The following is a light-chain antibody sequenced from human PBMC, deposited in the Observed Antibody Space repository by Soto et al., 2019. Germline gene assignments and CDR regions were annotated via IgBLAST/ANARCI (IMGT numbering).Light chain of an antibody. CDR1: QSLGSD. J-gene: IGKJ5*01. CDR3: QQYNNWPPVT. CDR2: GAS. V-gene: IGKV3-15*01. Sequence: ERVKDQAPPTLSVSPGERATLSYRASQSLGSDLAWYQQKPGQAPRLLIFGASARPTGIPARISGSGSGTEFTLTICSLQSEDFAVYYCQQYNNWPPVTFGQGTRLEIK.